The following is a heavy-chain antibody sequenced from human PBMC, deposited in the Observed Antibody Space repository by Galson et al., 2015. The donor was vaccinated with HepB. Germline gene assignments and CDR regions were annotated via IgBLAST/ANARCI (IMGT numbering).Heavy chain of an antibody. Sequence: SLRLSCAASGFTFSSYAMSWVRQAPGKGLEWVSAISGSGGSTYYTDSVKGRFTISRDNSKNTLYLQMNSLRAEDTAIYYCAKDLRSWAFGYWGQGTLVTVSS. CDR1: GFTFSSYA. CDR2: ISGSGGST. D-gene: IGHD1-26*01. V-gene: IGHV3-23*01. CDR3: AKDLRSWAFGY. J-gene: IGHJ4*02.